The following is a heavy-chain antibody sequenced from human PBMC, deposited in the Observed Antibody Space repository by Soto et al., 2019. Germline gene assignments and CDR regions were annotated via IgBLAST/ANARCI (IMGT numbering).Heavy chain of an antibody. J-gene: IGHJ6*02. CDR2: ISAYNGNT. CDR1: CYSFTNYG. D-gene: IGHD6-13*01. Sequence: ASVKVSCKASCYSFTNYGISWVRQAPGQGLEWMGWISAYNGNTNYAQKIQGRVTMTTDTSTSTAYMELRSLRSDDTAVYYCARGRTSSPHFYVMDVWGQGTTVTVSS. CDR3: ARGRTSSPHFYVMDV. V-gene: IGHV1-18*01.